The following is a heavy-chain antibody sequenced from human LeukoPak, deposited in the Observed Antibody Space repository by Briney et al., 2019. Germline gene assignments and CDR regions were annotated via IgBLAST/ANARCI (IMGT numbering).Heavy chain of an antibody. J-gene: IGHJ4*02. Sequence: GGSLRLSCAASGFTFSSYWMSWVRQAPGKGLEWVANIKQDGSEKYYVDSVKGRFTISRDNAKNSLYLQMNSLRAEDTAVYYCARDIGRYFDWLLGPFDYWGQGTLVTVSS. D-gene: IGHD3-9*01. CDR1: GFTFSSYW. V-gene: IGHV3-7*01. CDR3: ARDIGRYFDWLLGPFDY. CDR2: IKQDGSEK.